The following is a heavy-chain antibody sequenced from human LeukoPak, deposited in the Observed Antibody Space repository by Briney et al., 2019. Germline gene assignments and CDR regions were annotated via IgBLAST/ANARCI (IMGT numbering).Heavy chain of an antibody. D-gene: IGHD3-10*01. Sequence: GGSLRLSCAASGFTFDDYAMHWVRQAPGKGLEWVSGIGWNSGSIGYADSVKGRFTISRDNAKNSLYLQMNSLRAEDTALYYCAKDSGSGSYPWYFDLWGRGTLVTVSS. CDR1: GFTFDDYA. J-gene: IGHJ2*01. CDR2: IGWNSGSI. V-gene: IGHV3-9*01. CDR3: AKDSGSGSYPWYFDL.